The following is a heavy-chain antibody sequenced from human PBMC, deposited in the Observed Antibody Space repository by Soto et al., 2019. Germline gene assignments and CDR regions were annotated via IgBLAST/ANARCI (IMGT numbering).Heavy chain of an antibody. J-gene: IGHJ6*02. CDR2: IDPSDSYT. CDR3: VTISSSPRYYYCGMDV. CDR1: GYSFTSYW. D-gene: IGHD6-6*01. V-gene: IGHV5-10-1*01. Sequence: GESLKISCKGSGYSFTSYWISWVRQMPGKGLEWMGRIDPSDSYTNYSPSFQGHVTISADKSISTAYLQWSSLKASDTAMYYCVTISSSPRYYYCGMDVWGQGTTVTVSS.